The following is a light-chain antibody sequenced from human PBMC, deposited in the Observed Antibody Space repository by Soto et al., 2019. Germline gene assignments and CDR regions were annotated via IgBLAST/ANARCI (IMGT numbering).Light chain of an antibody. CDR1: QSVSTN. V-gene: IGKV3-15*01. J-gene: IGKJ1*01. CDR3: QQYNNWPRT. CDR2: GAS. Sequence: IVLTQSPGTLSSSPGERATLSCRASQSVSTNNLAWYQQRPGRAPRLLIYGASTRATGIPARFSGSGSGTGFTLTISSLQSEDFAVYYCQQYNNWPRTFGQGTKVDIK.